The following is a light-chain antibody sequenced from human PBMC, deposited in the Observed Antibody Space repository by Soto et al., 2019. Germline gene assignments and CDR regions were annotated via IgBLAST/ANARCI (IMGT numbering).Light chain of an antibody. CDR2: AAS. J-gene: IGKJ1*01. V-gene: IGKV1-6*01. CDR3: LHYYNYPQT. Sequence: AIQMTQSPSSLSASVGDRVTMTCRASQDIRDDLSWYQQRPGRAPKLLVFAASRLEVGVPARFSGSYSGRDFTLTISGLQPDDFATYYCLHYYNYPQTFGQGTTVEV. CDR1: QDIRDD.